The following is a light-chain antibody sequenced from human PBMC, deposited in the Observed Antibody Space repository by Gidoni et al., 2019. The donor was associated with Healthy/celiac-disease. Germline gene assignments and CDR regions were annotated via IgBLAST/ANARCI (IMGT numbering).Light chain of an antibody. J-gene: IGKJ1*01. CDR1: QSISSY. CDR3: QQSYSTPRT. CDR2: AAS. V-gene: IGKV1-39*01. Sequence: IQLPQSPSSLSASVGDRVTITCRASQSISSYLNWYQQKPGKAPKLLIYAASSLQSGVPSRFSGSGSGTDFTLNISSLQPEDFATYYCQQSYSTPRTFGQGTKVEIK.